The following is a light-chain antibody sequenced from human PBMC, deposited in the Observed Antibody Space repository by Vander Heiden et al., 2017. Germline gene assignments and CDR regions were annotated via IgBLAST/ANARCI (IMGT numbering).Light chain of an antibody. CDR3: QSYDSSNWV. J-gene: IGLJ3*02. V-gene: IGLV6-57*01. Sequence: FMLTQPHSASASPGKTVTISCTRSSGSIASNYVQWYQQRPGSSPTTVIYEDNERPSGVPDRFSGSIDSSSNSASLTISGLKTEDEADYYCQSYDSSNWVFGGGTKLTVL. CDR2: EDN. CDR1: SGSIASNY.